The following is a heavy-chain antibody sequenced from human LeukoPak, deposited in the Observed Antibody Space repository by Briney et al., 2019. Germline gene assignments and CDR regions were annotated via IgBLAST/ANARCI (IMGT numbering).Heavy chain of an antibody. V-gene: IGHV3-64D*09. Sequence: PGGSLRLSCSASGFTFSSYAMHWVRQAPGKGLEYVSAISGSGGSTYYADSVKGRFTISRDDSKSTLYLQMSSLRVEDTAVYYCVIGWHQSNFDYWGQGTLVTVSS. CDR1: GFTFSSYA. J-gene: IGHJ4*02. CDR3: VIGWHQSNFDY. D-gene: IGHD5-24*01. CDR2: ISGSGGST.